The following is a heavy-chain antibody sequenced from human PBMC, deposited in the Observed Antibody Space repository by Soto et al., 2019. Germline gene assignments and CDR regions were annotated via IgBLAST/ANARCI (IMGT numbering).Heavy chain of an antibody. CDR3: ASFTNDYGDRH. CDR1: GYTFTSYD. Sequence: QVQLVQSGAEVKKPGASVKVSCKASGYTFTSYDINWVRQATGQGLEWMGWMNPTSGKTGYAQKFQGIVPMARSLSIRLAYLELISLRSEDTAVDYCASFTNDYGDRHWGQGTLVTVSS. CDR2: MNPTSGKT. V-gene: IGHV1-8*01. D-gene: IGHD4-17*01. J-gene: IGHJ1*01.